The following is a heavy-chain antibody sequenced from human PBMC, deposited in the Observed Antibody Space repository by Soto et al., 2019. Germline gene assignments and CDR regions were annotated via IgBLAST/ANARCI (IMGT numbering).Heavy chain of an antibody. V-gene: IGHV3-11*01. CDR3: GRDPELWGEIVATRASTYYYGMDV. CDR1: GFIFSNYY. J-gene: IGHJ6*02. CDR2: ISRDGTTI. Sequence: QTQLVESGGGLVEPGGSLRLSCEASGFIFSNYYMSWVRQAPGKGLEWVSYISRDGTTIYYSDSVRGRFPISRDNSKNSLYLQMDSLRAEDTTIYYCGRDPELWGEIVATRASTYYYGMDVWGQGTTVTVSS. D-gene: IGHD3-16*01.